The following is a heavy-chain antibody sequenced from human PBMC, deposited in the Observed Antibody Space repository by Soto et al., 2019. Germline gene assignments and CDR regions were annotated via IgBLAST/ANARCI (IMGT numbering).Heavy chain of an antibody. D-gene: IGHD5-18*01. J-gene: IGHJ4*02. CDR2: IYYSGST. CDR1: GGSISSGDYY. V-gene: IGHV4-30-4*01. Sequence: SETLSLTCTVSGGSISSGDYYWSWIRQPPGKGLEWIGYIYYSGSTYYNPSLKSRVTISVDTSKNHFSLKLSSVTAADTAVYYCARHLSGYTYGTDYFDYWGQGTLVTVS. CDR3: ARHLSGYTYGTDYFDY.